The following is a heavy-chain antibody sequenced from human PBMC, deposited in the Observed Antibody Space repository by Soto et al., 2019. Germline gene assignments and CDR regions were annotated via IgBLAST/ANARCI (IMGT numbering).Heavy chain of an antibody. J-gene: IGHJ4*02. CDR1: GYTFTSYG. V-gene: IGHV1-18*04. CDR2: ISAYNGNT. CDR3: ARDRRLARTYSSCGKKGGLDY. Sequence: QVQLVQSGAEVKKPGASVKVSCKASGYTFTSYGISWVRQAPGQGLERMGGISAYNGNTNYAQKLQARVTRTTDTSTSTAYMELRSLRSDDTAVYYCARDRRLARTYSSCGKKGGLDYWGQGTLVTVSS. D-gene: IGHD6-19*01.